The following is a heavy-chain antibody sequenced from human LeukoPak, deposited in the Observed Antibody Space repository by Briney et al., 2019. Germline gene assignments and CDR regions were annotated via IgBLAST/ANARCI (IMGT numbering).Heavy chain of an antibody. V-gene: IGHV3-48*03. CDR3: ASEKWNLPL. CDR1: GITFSSYE. J-gene: IGHJ4*02. D-gene: IGHD1-26*01. CDR2: IGTSGSPI. Sequence: PGGSLRLSCAVSGITFSSYEMNWVRQAPGKGLECVSYIGTSGSPIYYADSVKGRFTISRDNAKNSLYLEMNSLRDEDTAVYYCASEKWNLPLWGQGTLVTVSS.